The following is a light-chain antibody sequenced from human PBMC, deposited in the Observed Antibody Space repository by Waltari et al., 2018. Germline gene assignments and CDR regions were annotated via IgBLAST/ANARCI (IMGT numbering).Light chain of an antibody. J-gene: IGLJ2*01. Sequence: QSVLTQPPSVSAAPGQKVTISCSGSSSNIGNYLVSWYHQLPGATPKLLIYDNYKRPSGIPDRFSASKSGTSATLDITGLQIGDEADYYCATWDNSLTAVVVGGGTKLTVL. CDR1: SSNIGNYL. V-gene: IGLV1-51*01. CDR2: DNY. CDR3: ATWDNSLTAVV.